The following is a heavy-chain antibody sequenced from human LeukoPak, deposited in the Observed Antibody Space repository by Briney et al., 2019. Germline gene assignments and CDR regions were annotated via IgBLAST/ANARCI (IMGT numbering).Heavy chain of an antibody. Sequence: PSETLSLTCTVSGYSISSGYYWGWIRQPPGKGLEWIGSIYHSGNTYYNPSLKSRVTMSVDTSKNQFSLKLNSVTAADTAVYYCARVRSYYDFWTGYDYFDYWGQGTLVTVSS. J-gene: IGHJ4*02. V-gene: IGHV4-38-2*02. CDR2: IYHSGNT. CDR3: ARVRSYYDFWTGYDYFDY. D-gene: IGHD3-3*01. CDR1: GYSISSGYY.